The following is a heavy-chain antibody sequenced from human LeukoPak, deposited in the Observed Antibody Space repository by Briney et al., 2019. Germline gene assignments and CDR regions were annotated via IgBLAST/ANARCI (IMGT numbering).Heavy chain of an antibody. J-gene: IGHJ4*02. CDR1: GYSFTSNY. Sequence: ASVKVSCKASGYSFTSNYIHWVRQAPGQGLEWMGMIYPSDGSTSYAQKFQGRVIVTRDTSTSTVHMELSGLRSEDTAVYYCARGQEAFDYWGQGTLVTVSS. V-gene: IGHV1-46*01. CDR2: IYPSDGST. CDR3: ARGQEAFDY.